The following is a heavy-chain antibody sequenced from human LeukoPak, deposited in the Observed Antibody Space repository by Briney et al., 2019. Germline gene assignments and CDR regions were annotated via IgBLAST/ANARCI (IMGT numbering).Heavy chain of an antibody. CDR3: ARDPPLASYYYGSGSPGYFDY. CDR1: GFTFSDYY. Sequence: PGGSLRLSCAASGFTFSDYYMSWIRQAPGKGLEWVSYISSSGSTIYYADSVKGRFTISRDSAKNSLYLQMNSLRAEDTAVYYCARDPPLASYYYGSGSPGYFDYWGQGTLVTVSS. D-gene: IGHD3-10*01. V-gene: IGHV3-11*01. CDR2: ISSSGSTI. J-gene: IGHJ4*02.